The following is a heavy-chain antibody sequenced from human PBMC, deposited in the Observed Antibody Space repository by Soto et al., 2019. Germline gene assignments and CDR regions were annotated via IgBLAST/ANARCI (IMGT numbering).Heavy chain of an antibody. CDR1: GYSFTSYW. Sequence: GESLKISCKGSGYSFTSYWIGWVRQMPGKGLEWMGIIYPGDSDTRYSPSFQGQVTISADKSISTAYLQWSSLKASDTAMYYCARPTDYGGNPWAFDIWGQGTMVTVSS. V-gene: IGHV5-51*01. CDR2: IYPGDSDT. D-gene: IGHD4-17*01. J-gene: IGHJ3*02. CDR3: ARPTDYGGNPWAFDI.